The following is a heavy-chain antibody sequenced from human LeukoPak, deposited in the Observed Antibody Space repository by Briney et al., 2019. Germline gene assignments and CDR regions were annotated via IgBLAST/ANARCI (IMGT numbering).Heavy chain of an antibody. Sequence: GGSLRLSCAASRFTFSTYWMSWVRQAPGKGLEWVANIKEDGSEIYYVDSVKGRFTISRDNAKNSLYLQMNSLRAEDTAVYYCARDRNGYPHDLWGQGTLVTVSS. CDR3: ARDRNGYPHDL. D-gene: IGHD5-18*01. V-gene: IGHV3-7*01. CDR2: IKEDGSEI. J-gene: IGHJ4*02. CDR1: RFTFSTYW.